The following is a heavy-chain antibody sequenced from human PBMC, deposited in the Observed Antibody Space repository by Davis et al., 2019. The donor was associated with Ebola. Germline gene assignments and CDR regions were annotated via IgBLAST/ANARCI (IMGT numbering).Heavy chain of an antibody. CDR1: GFPFNSYV. CDR2: ISGSGEST. V-gene: IGHV3-23*01. J-gene: IGHJ4*02. D-gene: IGHD3-10*01. Sequence: PGGSLRLSCAASGFPFNSYVMSWVRQTPGKGLEWVSSISGSGESTFYADSVKGRFSISRDNSKNRLYLQVNSLTAGDTAIYYCAKERTDYYGSGKRFDYWGQGTLVTVSS. CDR3: AKERTDYYGSGKRFDY.